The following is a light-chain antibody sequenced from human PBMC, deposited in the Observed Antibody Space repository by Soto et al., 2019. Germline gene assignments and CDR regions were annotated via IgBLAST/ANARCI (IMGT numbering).Light chain of an antibody. J-gene: IGLJ2*01. CDR2: DVS. Sequence: QSALTQPASVSGSPGQSITISCTGTSSDVGAYNYVSWYQQHPGKAPKLMVYDVSNRLSGVSDRFSGSKSGNTASLPISGLQAEDEADYYCSSYTSSSTLVFGGGTKRTVL. CDR3: SSYTSSSTLV. CDR1: SSDVGAYNY. V-gene: IGLV2-14*03.